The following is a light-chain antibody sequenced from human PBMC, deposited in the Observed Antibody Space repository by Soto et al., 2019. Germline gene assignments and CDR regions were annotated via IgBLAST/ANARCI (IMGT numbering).Light chain of an antibody. CDR2: DVS. Sequence: DIQMTQSPSTLSASVGDRVTITCRASQSISTWLAWYQQKPGKAPKLLIYDVSSLESGVPSRFSGSGSGTEFTLTISSLQPDDFATYYCQQHDTFWTFGQGTKMDIK. V-gene: IGKV1-5*01. CDR3: QQHDTFWT. CDR1: QSISTW. J-gene: IGKJ1*01.